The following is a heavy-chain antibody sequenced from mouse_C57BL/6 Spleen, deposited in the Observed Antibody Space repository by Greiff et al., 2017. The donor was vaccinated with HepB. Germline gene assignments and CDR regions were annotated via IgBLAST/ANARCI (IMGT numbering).Heavy chain of an antibody. V-gene: IGHV1-55*01. J-gene: IGHJ1*03. CDR2: IYPGSGST. CDR1: GYTFTSYW. CDR3: ARGRSYYGSSWYFDV. D-gene: IGHD1-1*01. Sequence: QVQLQQPGAELVKPGASVKMSCKASGYTFTSYWITWVKQRPGQGLEWIGDIYPGSGSTNYNEKFKSKATLTVDTSSSTAYMQLSSLTSEDSAVYYCARGRSYYGSSWYFDVWGTGTTVTVSS.